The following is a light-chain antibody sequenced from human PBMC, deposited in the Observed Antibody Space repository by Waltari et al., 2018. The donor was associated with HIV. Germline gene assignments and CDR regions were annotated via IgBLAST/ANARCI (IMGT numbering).Light chain of an antibody. CDR1: QDITTS. J-gene: IGKJ4*01. V-gene: IGKV1-12*01. Sequence: DIQMTQSPPSVSASVADTVILPCRASQDITTSLAWYQVKPGSAPKLLIYDAYRLGTGVPSRFAGSGSGTDFTLTITTLQPEDFATYFCQNGKSFPHTFGGGTRVE. CDR2: DAY. CDR3: QNGKSFPHT.